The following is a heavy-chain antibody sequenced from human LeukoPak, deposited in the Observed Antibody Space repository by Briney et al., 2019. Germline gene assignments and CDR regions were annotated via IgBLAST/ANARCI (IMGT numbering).Heavy chain of an antibody. CDR2: IYTSGST. CDR3: ARHQGVEGATWFDP. V-gene: IGHV4-4*09. J-gene: IGHJ5*02. Sequence: PSETLSLTCTVSGGSISSYYWSWIRQPPGKGLEWIGYIYTSGSTNYNPSLKSRVNISVETSKNQFSLKLSSVTAADTAVYYCARHQGVEGATWFDPWGQGTLVTVSS. D-gene: IGHD1-26*01. CDR1: GGSISSYY.